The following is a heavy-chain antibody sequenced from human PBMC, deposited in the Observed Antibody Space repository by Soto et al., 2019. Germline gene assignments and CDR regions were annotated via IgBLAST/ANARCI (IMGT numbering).Heavy chain of an antibody. J-gene: IGHJ5*02. D-gene: IGHD6-19*01. V-gene: IGHV3-23*01. CDR3: TKSALPGAVPGSNWFDH. CDR2: ISGRGGST. CDR1: GFTFSNYA. Sequence: EVQLLESGGGLVEPGGSLSLSCAASGFTFSNYAMNWVRQAPGKGLEWVSAISGRGGSTYYADSVKGRFTISRDNSKNTLYVHMISGRAEDTAVYYCTKSALPGAVPGSNWFDHGGQVTLVTVAS.